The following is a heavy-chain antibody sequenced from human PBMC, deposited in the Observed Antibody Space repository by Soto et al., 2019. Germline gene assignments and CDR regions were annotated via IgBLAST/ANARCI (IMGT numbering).Heavy chain of an antibody. CDR3: SRWGNQLPTNYGMDV. Sequence: PGGSLRLSCAASGFTFSSYWMHWVRQAPGKGLVWVSRINSDGSSTSYADSVKGRFTISRDNAKNTLYLQMNSLRDEDTAVYSCSRWGNQLPTNYGMDVWGQGTRSPSP. CDR2: INSDGSST. J-gene: IGHJ6*02. V-gene: IGHV3-74*01. CDR1: GFTFSSYW. D-gene: IGHD2-2*01.